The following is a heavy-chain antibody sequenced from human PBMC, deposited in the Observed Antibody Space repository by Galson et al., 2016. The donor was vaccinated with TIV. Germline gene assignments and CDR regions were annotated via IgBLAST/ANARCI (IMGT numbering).Heavy chain of an antibody. J-gene: IGHJ4*02. CDR2: IIPIFDTT. CDR3: ARDSVSFGSGSYYPSSFDY. CDR1: GATFSRYA. Sequence: SVKVSCKASGATFSRYAFNWVRQAPGQGLEWMGRIIPIFDTTNYAQNFQGRVTIIADKSTNTVYMEVSRLRSDDTAGYYCARDSVSFGSGSYYPSSFDYWGQGTLVTVSS. V-gene: IGHV1-69*06. D-gene: IGHD3-10*01.